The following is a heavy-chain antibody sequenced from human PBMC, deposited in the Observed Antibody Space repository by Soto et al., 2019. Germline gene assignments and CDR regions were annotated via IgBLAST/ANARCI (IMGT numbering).Heavy chain of an antibody. CDR1: GFTFSSYG. D-gene: IGHD6-19*01. CDR3: ARDCAGYSSGWYQRGGFDY. CDR2: IWDDASNK. V-gene: IGHV3-33*01. J-gene: IGHJ4*02. Sequence: QVQLVESGGGVVQPGRSLRLSCAASGFTFSSYGMHWVRQAPGKGLEWVAVIWDDASNKYYADSVKGRFTISRDNSKNTLYLQMNSRRAEDTAVYYCARDCAGYSSGWYQRGGFDYWGQGTLVTVSS.